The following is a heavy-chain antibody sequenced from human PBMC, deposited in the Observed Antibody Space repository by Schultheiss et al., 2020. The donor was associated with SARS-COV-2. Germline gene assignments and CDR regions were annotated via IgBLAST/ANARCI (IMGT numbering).Heavy chain of an antibody. V-gene: IGHV5-51*01. Sequence: GGSLRLSCQGSGYIFTSYWIGWVRQMPGKDLEWMGIIYPGESDIRYSPSFQGQVTISADKSISTAYLQWSSLKASDTAIYYCARGRMVGGNSGGWFDPWGQGTLVTVSS. CDR2: IYPGESDI. J-gene: IGHJ5*02. D-gene: IGHD1-26*01. CDR3: ARGRMVGGNSGGWFDP. CDR1: GYIFTSYW.